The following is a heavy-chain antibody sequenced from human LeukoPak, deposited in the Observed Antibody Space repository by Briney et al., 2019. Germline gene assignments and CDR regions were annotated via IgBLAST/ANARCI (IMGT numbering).Heavy chain of an antibody. Sequence: PSETLSLTCSVSGGSISSYYWSWIRQPAGKGLEWVGRIYSSGTITYNPSLQSRVTMSVDTSKNEFSLKMSSVTAADTAVYYCTRDSGTTGEVKFDPWGQGTLVAVSS. CDR3: TRDSGTTGEVKFDP. CDR1: GGSISSYY. D-gene: IGHD3-10*01. V-gene: IGHV4-4*07. J-gene: IGHJ5*02. CDR2: IYSSGTI.